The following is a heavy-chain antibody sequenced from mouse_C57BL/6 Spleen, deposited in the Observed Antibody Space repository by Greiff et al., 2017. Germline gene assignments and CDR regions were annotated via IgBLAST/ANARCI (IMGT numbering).Heavy chain of an antibody. CDR3: ARGSNYDSFYYYAMDY. J-gene: IGHJ4*01. V-gene: IGHV1-39*01. D-gene: IGHD2-5*01. Sequence: VHVKQSGPELVKPGASVKISCKASGYSFTDYNMNWVKQSNGKSLEWIGVINPNYGTTSYNQKFKGKATLTVDQSSSTAYMQLNSLTSEDSAVYYCARGSNYDSFYYYAMDYWGQGTSVTVSS. CDR1: GYSFTDYN. CDR2: INPNYGTT.